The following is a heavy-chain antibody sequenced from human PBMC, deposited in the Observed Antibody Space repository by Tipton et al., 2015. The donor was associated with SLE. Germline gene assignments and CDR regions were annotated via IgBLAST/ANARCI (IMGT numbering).Heavy chain of an antibody. Sequence: TLSLTCTVSGGSISSYYWSWIRQPPGKGLEWIGEINHSGSTNYNPSLKSRVTISVDTSKNQFSLKLSSVTAADTAVYYCARGPRYWYFDLWGRGTLVTVSS. CDR1: GGSISSYY. CDR3: ARGPRYWYFDL. J-gene: IGHJ2*01. CDR2: INHSGST. V-gene: IGHV4-34*01.